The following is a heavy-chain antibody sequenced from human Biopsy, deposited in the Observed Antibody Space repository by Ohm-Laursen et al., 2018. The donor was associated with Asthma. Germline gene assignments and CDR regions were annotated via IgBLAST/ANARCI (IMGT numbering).Heavy chain of an antibody. V-gene: IGHV3-9*01. CDR3: AKSADCYDSTDYLDF. J-gene: IGHJ4*01. Sequence: SLRLSCTASGFSFDDCAKHWVRQAPGKGLEWVSSISWNSGNIDYADSVKGRFTISRDNAKNSLYLQMQSLRPEDTAFYYCAKSADCYDSTDYLDFWGRGTLVTVSS. CDR2: ISWNSGNI. CDR1: GFSFDDCA. D-gene: IGHD3-22*01.